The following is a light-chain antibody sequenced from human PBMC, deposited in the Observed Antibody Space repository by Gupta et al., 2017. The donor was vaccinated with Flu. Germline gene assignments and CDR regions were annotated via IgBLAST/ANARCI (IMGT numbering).Light chain of an antibody. CDR1: QSISSW. CDR3: QQYMGWT. Sequence: VGDRVTITCRASQSISSWLAWYQQKPGKAPKLLIYKASSLESGVPSRFSGSGSGTEFTLTISSLQPDDFATYYCQQYMGWTFGQGTKVEIK. J-gene: IGKJ1*01. V-gene: IGKV1-5*03. CDR2: KAS.